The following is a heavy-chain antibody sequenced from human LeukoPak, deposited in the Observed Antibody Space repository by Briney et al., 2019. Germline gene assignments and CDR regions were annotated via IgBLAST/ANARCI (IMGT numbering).Heavy chain of an antibody. CDR2: IYYSGST. Sequence: PSETLSLTCTVSGGSISSYYWSWIRQPPGKGLEWIGYIYYSGSTNYNPSPKSRVAISVDTSKNQFSLKLSSVTAADTAVYYCARQYCGSTGCYPYFDYWGQGTLVTVSS. CDR1: GGSISSYY. V-gene: IGHV4-59*01. CDR3: ARQYCGSTGCYPYFDY. D-gene: IGHD2-2*01. J-gene: IGHJ4*02.